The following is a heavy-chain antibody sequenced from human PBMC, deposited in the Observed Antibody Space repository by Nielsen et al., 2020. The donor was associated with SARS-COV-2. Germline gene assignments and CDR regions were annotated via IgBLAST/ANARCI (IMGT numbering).Heavy chain of an antibody. Sequence: GGSLRLSCAASGFTFSSYAMHWVRQAPGKGLEWVAIISYDGSDKDYADSVKGRFTISRDNSNNTVFLQMNSLRAEDTAVYYCARDLSGVVAATSMADYWGQGTLVTVSS. CDR3: ARDLSGVVAATSMADY. D-gene: IGHD2-15*01. J-gene: IGHJ4*02. CDR2: ISYDGSDK. CDR1: GFTFSSYA. V-gene: IGHV3-30*04.